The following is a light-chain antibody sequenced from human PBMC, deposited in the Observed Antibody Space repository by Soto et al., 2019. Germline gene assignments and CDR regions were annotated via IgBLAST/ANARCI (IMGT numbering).Light chain of an antibody. CDR3: SSYTSSSTLYV. Sequence: QSALTQPASVSGSPGQSITISCTGTSSDVGGYNYVSWYQQHPGKAPKLMIYEVSNRPSGVSNRFSGSKSGNTASLTISGLQAGDEADYYCSSYTSSSTLYVFGTGTKAPS. J-gene: IGLJ1*01. CDR2: EVS. V-gene: IGLV2-14*01. CDR1: SSDVGGYNY.